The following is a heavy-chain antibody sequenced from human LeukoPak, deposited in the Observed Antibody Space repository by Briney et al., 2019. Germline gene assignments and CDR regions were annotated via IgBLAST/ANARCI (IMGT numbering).Heavy chain of an antibody. CDR1: GASISTYY. CDR2: IYYSGGA. J-gene: IGHJ4*02. D-gene: IGHD5-24*01. Sequence: SETLSLTCTVSGASISTYYWTWIRQPPGKGLEWIGYIYYSGGANYNPSLKSRVTISIDTSENQFSLKLSSVTTADTAVYYCAREDGNTSFDYWGQGTLVTVSS. CDR3: AREDGNTSFDY. V-gene: IGHV4-59*01.